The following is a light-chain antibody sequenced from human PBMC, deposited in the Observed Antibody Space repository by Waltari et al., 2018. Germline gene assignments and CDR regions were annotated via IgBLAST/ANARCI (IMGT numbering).Light chain of an antibody. CDR2: EVR. Sequence: QSALTQPASVSGSPGQSITISCTGTSSDVRAYNYVSWYQQKLGKAPQLIIYEVRDRPPGVPNRCSGSKSGYTAFLTISGLQAEDEADYYCSSYTTSRTWVFGGGTKLTVL. V-gene: IGLV2-14*01. CDR3: SSYTTSRTWV. CDR1: SSDVRAYNY. J-gene: IGLJ3*02.